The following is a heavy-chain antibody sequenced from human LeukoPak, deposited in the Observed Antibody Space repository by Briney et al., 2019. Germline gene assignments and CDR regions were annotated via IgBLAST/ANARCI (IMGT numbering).Heavy chain of an antibody. CDR1: GYTLTELS. J-gene: IGHJ6*03. CDR2: FDPEDGET. CDR3: ARSSVTTDYYYMDV. V-gene: IGHV1-24*01. Sequence: ASVKVSCKVSGYTLTELSMHWVRQAPGKGLEWMGGFDPEDGETIYAQKFQGRVTITTDESTSTAYMELSSLRSEDTAVYYCARSSVTTDYYYMDVWGKGTTVTVSS. D-gene: IGHD4-17*01.